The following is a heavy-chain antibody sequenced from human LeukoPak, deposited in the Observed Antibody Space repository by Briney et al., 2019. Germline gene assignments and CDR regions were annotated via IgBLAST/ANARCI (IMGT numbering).Heavy chain of an antibody. V-gene: IGHV3-48*03. CDR3: ARGIAATGTDLDY. Sequence: GGSLRLSCAASGFTFTNYEMHWVRQAPGKGLEWLPYISSSGATKYYADSVKGRFTISRDNAKNSLYLQMSSLRDEDTAVYYCARGIAATGTDLDYWGQGTLVTVSS. D-gene: IGHD6-13*01. J-gene: IGHJ4*02. CDR2: ISSSGATK. CDR1: GFTFTNYE.